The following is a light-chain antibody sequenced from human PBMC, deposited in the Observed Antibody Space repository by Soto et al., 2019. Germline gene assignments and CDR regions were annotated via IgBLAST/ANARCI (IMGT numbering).Light chain of an antibody. V-gene: IGKV3-15*01. CDR1: RGVGGN. Sequence: MRQFPATLLLFRGERPTSSAGASRGVGGNWAWYQQKPGQAPRLLIYGAFTRATGIPARFSGSGSGTEFTLTITSLQSEDFAVYYCQQYNNWPYTFGQGTKLEIK. CDR2: GAF. J-gene: IGKJ2*01. CDR3: QQYNNWPYT.